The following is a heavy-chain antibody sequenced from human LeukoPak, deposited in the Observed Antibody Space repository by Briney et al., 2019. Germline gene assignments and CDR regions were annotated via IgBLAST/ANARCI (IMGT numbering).Heavy chain of an antibody. Sequence: GGSLRLSCAASGFSFSNYGMSWVRQAPGKGLEWVSAIGGSGGTTYYADSMKGRFTISRDNSKNTLYLQMNSLRAEDTAVYYCAKDMVQVTGYPEYFQHWGQGTLVTVSS. CDR2: IGGSGGTT. J-gene: IGHJ1*01. V-gene: IGHV3-23*01. CDR1: GFSFSNYG. CDR3: AKDMVQVTGYPEYFQH. D-gene: IGHD3-9*01.